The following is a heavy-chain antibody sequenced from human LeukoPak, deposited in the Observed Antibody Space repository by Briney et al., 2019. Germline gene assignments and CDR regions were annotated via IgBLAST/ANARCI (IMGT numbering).Heavy chain of an antibody. J-gene: IGHJ6*03. CDR3: ARDVGFVTTGYYYYMDV. CDR1: GFTFSSYS. D-gene: IGHD4-11*01. CDR2: IRSSSSYI. V-gene: IGHV3-21*01. Sequence: GGSLRLSCAASGFTFSSYSMNWVRQAPGKGLEWVSSIRSSSSYIYYADSVKGRFTISRDNAKNSLYLQMNSLRAEDTAVYYCARDVGFVTTGYYYYMDVWGKGTTVTVSS.